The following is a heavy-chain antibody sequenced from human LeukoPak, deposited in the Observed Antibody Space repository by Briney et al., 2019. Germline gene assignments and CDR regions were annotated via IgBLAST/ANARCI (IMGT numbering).Heavy chain of an antibody. V-gene: IGHV6-1*01. J-gene: IGHJ5*02. CDR3: AREQQLDLDWFDP. D-gene: IGHD6-13*01. Sequence: SQTLSLTCAISVDSVSRNSAACNCTRLSPSSGLEWLGRTYYRSKWYNDYAVSVKSRITINPDTSKNQFSLQLNSVTPEDTAVYCCAREQQLDLDWFDPWGQGTLVTVSS. CDR2: TYYRSKWYN. CDR1: VDSVSRNSAA.